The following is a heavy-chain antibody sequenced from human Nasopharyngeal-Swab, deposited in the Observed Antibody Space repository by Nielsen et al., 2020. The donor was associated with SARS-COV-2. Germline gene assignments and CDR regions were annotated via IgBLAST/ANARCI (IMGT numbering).Heavy chain of an antibody. D-gene: IGHD3-22*01. J-gene: IGHJ6*03. Sequence: GGSLRLSCAASGFTFSSYSMNWVRQAPGKGLEWVSSISSSSSYIYYADSVKGRFTISRDNAKNSLYLQMNSLRAEDTAAYYCARERKNYYDSSGYYLEFYYYYYMDVWGKGTTVTVSS. V-gene: IGHV3-21*01. CDR2: ISSSSSYI. CDR3: ARERKNYYDSSGYYLEFYYYYYMDV. CDR1: GFTFSSYS.